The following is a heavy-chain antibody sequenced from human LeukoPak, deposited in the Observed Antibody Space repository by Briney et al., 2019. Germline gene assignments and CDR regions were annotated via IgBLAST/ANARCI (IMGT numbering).Heavy chain of an antibody. V-gene: IGHV3-23*01. Sequence: GGSLRLSCAASGFTFSSYAMSWVRQAPGKGLEWVSAISGSGGSTYYADSVKGRFTISRDNSKNTLYLQMNSLRAEDTAVYYCAKDLGQEVVPAAHDAFDIWGQGTVVTVSS. CDR1: GFTFSSYA. J-gene: IGHJ3*02. CDR3: AKDLGQEVVPAAHDAFDI. CDR2: ISGSGGST. D-gene: IGHD2-2*01.